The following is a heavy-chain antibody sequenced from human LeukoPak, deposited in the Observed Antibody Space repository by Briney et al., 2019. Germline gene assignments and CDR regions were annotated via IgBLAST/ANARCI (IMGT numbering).Heavy chain of an antibody. CDR3: AKEKIYCSGGSCYHDAFDI. V-gene: IGHV3-9*03. CDR2: ISWNSISM. CDR1: GFTFDDYA. D-gene: IGHD2-15*01. J-gene: IGHJ3*02. Sequence: SGGSLRLSCAASGFTFDDYAMHWVRQAPGKGLEWVSGISWNSISMDYADSVKGRFTISRDNAKNSLYLQMNSLRTEDMALYYCAKEKIYCSGGSCYHDAFDIWGQGTMVTISS.